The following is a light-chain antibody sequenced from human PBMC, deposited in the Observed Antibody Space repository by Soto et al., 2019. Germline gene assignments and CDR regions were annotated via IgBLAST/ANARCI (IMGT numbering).Light chain of an antibody. V-gene: IGKV1-33*01. CDR2: DAS. J-gene: IGKJ3*01. CDR3: QKHDGVPL. CDR1: QDISHH. Sequence: DIQLTQSPSSLSASVGDRVTITCQASQDISHHLNWYQQKPGKAPNLLIYDASDLETGVPSRFSGGGSGTFFSFTINSRQPEDIATYYCQKHDGVPLFGPGTKVEIK.